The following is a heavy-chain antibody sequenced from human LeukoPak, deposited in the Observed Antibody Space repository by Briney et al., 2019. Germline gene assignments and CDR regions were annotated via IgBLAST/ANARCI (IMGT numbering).Heavy chain of an antibody. CDR2: IYYSGST. CDR1: GGSISSYY. J-gene: IGHJ4*02. D-gene: IGHD3-22*01. CDR3: ARGPTKYYYDSSGYSPFDY. Sequence: PSETLSLTCTVSGGSISSYYWSWIRQPPGKGLEWLGYIYYSGSTNYNPSLKSRVTISVDTSKNQFSLKLSSVTAADTAVYYCARGPTKYYYDSSGYSPFDYWGQGTLVTVSS. V-gene: IGHV4-59*08.